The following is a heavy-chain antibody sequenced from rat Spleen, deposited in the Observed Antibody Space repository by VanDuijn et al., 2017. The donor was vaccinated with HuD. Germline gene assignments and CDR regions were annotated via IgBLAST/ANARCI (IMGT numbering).Heavy chain of an antibody. Sequence: EVQLVESGGGLVQPGRSLKLSCAASGFTFSDYGMAWVRQGPTKGLEWVATISYGDRSGHSSTYYRDSVKGRFTISRNNAKSTLFLQMDSLRPEDTATYYCTRGKIYYYSTSPYEDYFDYWGQGVMVTVSS. D-gene: IGHD1-2*01. CDR1: GFTFSDYG. V-gene: IGHV5-29*01. CDR3: TRGKIYYYSTSPYEDYFDY. CDR2: ISYGDRSGHSST. J-gene: IGHJ2*01.